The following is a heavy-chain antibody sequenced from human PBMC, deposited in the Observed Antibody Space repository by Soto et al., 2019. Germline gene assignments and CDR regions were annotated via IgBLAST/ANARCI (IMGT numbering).Heavy chain of an antibody. Sequence: QVQLVQSGAEVKKPGSSVKVSCKASGGTFSSYAISWVRQAPGQGLEWMGGIIPIFGTANYAQKFQGRVTITADESTSTAYMELSSLRSDDTAVYDCAREGGDSSGYYYRAEYFQHWGQGTLVTVSS. CDR3: AREGGDSSGYYYRAEYFQH. J-gene: IGHJ1*01. CDR2: IIPIFGTA. D-gene: IGHD3-22*01. V-gene: IGHV1-69*12. CDR1: GGTFSSYA.